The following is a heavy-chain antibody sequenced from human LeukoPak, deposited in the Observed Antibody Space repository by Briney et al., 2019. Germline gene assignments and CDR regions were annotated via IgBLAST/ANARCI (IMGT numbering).Heavy chain of an antibody. D-gene: IGHD1-26*01. J-gene: IGHJ6*02. Sequence: GGSLRLSCAASGFTFSSYAMSWVRQAPGKGLEWVSAISGSGGSTYYADSVKGRFTISRDNPKNTLYLQMNSLRAEDTAVYYCANTVGATNYYYYGMDVWGQGTTVTVSS. CDR2: ISGSGGST. CDR3: ANTVGATNYYYYGMDV. CDR1: GFTFSSYA. V-gene: IGHV3-23*01.